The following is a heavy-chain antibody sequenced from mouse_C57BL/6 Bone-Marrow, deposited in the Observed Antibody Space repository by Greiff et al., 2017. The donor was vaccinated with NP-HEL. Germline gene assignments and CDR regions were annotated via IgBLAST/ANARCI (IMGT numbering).Heavy chain of an antibody. CDR2: IDPENGDT. D-gene: IGHD2-3*01. V-gene: IGHV14-4*01. CDR3: TTPDGYYNFDY. Sequence: VQLKQSGAELVRPGASVKLSCTASGFNIKDDYMHWVKQRPEQGLEWIGWIDPENGDTEYASKFQGKATITADTSSNTAYLQLSSLTSEDTAVYYCTTPDGYYNFDYWGQGTTLTVSS. CDR1: GFNIKDDY. J-gene: IGHJ2*01.